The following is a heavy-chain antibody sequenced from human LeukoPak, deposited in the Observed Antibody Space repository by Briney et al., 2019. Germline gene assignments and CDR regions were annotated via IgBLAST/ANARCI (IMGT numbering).Heavy chain of an antibody. D-gene: IGHD6-19*01. J-gene: IGHJ3*02. Sequence: GGSLRLSCAASAFTFSSYSMNWVRQAPGKGLEWVSYISSGSSTVHYADSVKGRFTISRDNAKNSLYLQMSSLRAEDTAVYYCARGYSSGRSAFDIWGQGTMVTVSS. V-gene: IGHV3-48*04. CDR2: ISSGSSTV. CDR3: ARGYSSGRSAFDI. CDR1: AFTFSSYS.